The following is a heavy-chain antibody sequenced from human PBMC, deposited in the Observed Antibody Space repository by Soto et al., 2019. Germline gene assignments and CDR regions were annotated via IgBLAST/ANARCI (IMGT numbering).Heavy chain of an antibody. Sequence: GGSMGLSCAASGFTFSSYWMHWVRQAPGKGLVWVSRINSDGSSTSYADSVKGRFTISRDNAKNTLYLQMNSLRAEDTAVYYCARGVLRYFDAVDYWGQGTLVTVSS. CDR1: GFTFSSYW. V-gene: IGHV3-74*01. D-gene: IGHD3-9*01. CDR3: ARGVLRYFDAVDY. J-gene: IGHJ4*02. CDR2: INSDGSST.